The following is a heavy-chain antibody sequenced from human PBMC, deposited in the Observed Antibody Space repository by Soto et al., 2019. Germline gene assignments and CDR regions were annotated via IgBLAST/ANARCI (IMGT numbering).Heavy chain of an antibody. CDR1: GFTVSNYW. V-gene: IGHV3-74*01. J-gene: IGHJ5*02. D-gene: IGHD2-2*02. Sequence: PGGSLRLSCAASGFTVSNYWVHWVRQAPGKGLVWVSRIGSDGTTTNYADSVKGRFTVSRDNAENTLYLQMNSLRAEDTAVYYCARDHCTTASCYTVWFDPWGQGSLVTVSS. CDR2: IGSDGTTT. CDR3: ARDHCTTASCYTVWFDP.